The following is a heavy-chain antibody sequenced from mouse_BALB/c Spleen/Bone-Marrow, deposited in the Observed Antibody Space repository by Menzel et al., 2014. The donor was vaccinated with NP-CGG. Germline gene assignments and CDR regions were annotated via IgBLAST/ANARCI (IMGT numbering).Heavy chain of an antibody. V-gene: IGHV1-4*01. CDR2: INPSSGYA. CDR1: GYTFTSYT. J-gene: IGHJ3*01. Sequence: VQLQQSGAELARPGASVKMSCKASGYTFTSYTMHWVKPRPGQGLEWIGYINPSSGYANYNQKFKDKATLTADKSSSTAYMQLSSLTSEDSAVYYCARSNGNYVLAYWGQGTLVTVSA. D-gene: IGHD2-1*01. CDR3: ARSNGNYVLAY.